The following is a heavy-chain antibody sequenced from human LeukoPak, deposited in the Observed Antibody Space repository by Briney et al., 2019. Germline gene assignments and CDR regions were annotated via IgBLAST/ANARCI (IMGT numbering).Heavy chain of an antibody. Sequence: GGSLRLSCAVSGFTFSDHYMDWVRQAPGKGLEWVGRTRSKANSYTTEYAASVKGRFTISRDDSKNSLYLQMNSLKTEDTAVYYCASKFYDSRGYYKDYWGQGTLVTVSS. CDR3: ASKFYDSRGYYKDY. J-gene: IGHJ4*02. CDR1: GFTFSDHY. V-gene: IGHV3-72*01. D-gene: IGHD3-22*01. CDR2: TRSKANSYTT.